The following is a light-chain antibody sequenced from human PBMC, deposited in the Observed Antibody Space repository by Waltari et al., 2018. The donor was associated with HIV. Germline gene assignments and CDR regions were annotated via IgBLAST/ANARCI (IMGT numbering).Light chain of an antibody. CDR2: SNN. Sequence: QSVLAQPPSASGTPGQRVTISCSGSTSNIGGNTVSWYQQLPGTAPKLLIYSNNERPSGFPDRLSGSTSGTSASLVISGLQSEDEADYYCAAWDDSLKGGAFGTGTKVTVL. V-gene: IGLV1-44*01. J-gene: IGLJ1*01. CDR3: AAWDDSLKGGA. CDR1: TSNIGGNT.